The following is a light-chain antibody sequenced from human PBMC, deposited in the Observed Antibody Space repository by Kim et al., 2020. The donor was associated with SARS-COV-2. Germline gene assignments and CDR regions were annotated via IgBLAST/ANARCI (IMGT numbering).Light chain of an antibody. V-gene: IGLV2-11*01. Sequence: QSALTQPRSVSGSPGQSVTISCTGTSSDVGGYNYVSWYQQHPGKAPKLMIYDVTKRPSGVPDRFSGSKSGTSASLAISGLQSEDEADYYCAAWDDSLHGHVFGGGTQLTVL. CDR3: AAWDDSLHGHV. CDR1: SSDVGGYNY. CDR2: DVT. J-gene: IGLJ3*02.